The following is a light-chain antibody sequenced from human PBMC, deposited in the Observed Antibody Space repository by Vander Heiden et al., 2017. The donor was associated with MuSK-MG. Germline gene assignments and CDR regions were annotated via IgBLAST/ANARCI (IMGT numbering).Light chain of an antibody. CDR1: KVGDKY. Sequence: SYELTQPPSVSVSPGQTASITCSGDKVGDKYACWYQQKPGQSPVLVIYQDSKRPSGIPERFSGSNSANTATLTISGTQAMDESYYYCPAWDSSTVVFGGGTKLTVL. J-gene: IGLJ2*01. V-gene: IGLV3-1*01. CDR3: PAWDSSTVV. CDR2: QDS.